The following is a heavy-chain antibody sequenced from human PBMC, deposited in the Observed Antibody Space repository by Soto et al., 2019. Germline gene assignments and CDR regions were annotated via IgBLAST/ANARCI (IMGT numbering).Heavy chain of an antibody. CDR2: IIPIFGTA. J-gene: IGHJ6*02. CDR3: ALGPYCSSTSCYKGLYYYYYGMDV. Sequence: GASVKVSCKASGGTFSSYAISWVRQAPGQGLEWMGGIIPIFGTANYAQKFQGRVTITADESTSTAYMELSSLRSEDTAVYYCALGPYCSSTSCYKGLYYYYYGMDVWGQGTTVTVSS. V-gene: IGHV1-69*13. CDR1: GGTFSSYA. D-gene: IGHD2-2*02.